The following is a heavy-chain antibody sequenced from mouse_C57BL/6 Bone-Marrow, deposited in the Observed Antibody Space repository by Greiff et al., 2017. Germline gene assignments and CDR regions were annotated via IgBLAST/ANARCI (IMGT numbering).Heavy chain of an antibody. CDR2: IYPGDGDT. CDR3: ARGGNPRCRYFDV. V-gene: IGHV1-82*01. D-gene: IGHD2-1*01. J-gene: IGHJ1*03. Sequence: VKLQESGPELVKPGASVKISCKASGYAFSSSWMNWVKQRPGKGLEWIGRIYPGDGDTNYNGKFKGKATLTADKSSSTAYMQLSSLTSEDSAVYFCARGGNPRCRYFDVWGTGTTVTVSS. CDR1: GYAFSSSW.